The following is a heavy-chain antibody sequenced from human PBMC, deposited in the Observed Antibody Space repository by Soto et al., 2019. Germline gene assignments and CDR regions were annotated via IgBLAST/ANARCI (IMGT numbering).Heavy chain of an antibody. CDR2: ISYDGSDK. V-gene: IGHV3-30-3*01. Sequence: QVQLVESGGGVVQPGRSLRLSCAASEFTFSNYAMHWVRQAPGKGLEWVALISYDGSDKYYADSVKGRFTISRDNSKNTLYPQMNSLRAEDTAVYYCARDGDRSGWFYYFDYWGQGSLVTVSS. J-gene: IGHJ4*02. CDR1: EFTFSNYA. CDR3: ARDGDRSGWFYYFDY. D-gene: IGHD6-19*01.